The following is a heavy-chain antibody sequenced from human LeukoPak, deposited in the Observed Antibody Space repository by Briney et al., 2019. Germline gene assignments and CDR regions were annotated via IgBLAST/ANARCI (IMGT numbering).Heavy chain of an antibody. CDR2: IYWDDDK. V-gene: IGHV2-5*02. CDR1: GFSLSTSGVG. D-gene: IGHD5-24*01. CDR3: AHQNRWLLIGEYFDY. Sequence: SGPTLVKPTQTLTLTCTFSGFSLSTSGVGVGWIRQPSGKALEWLALIYWDDDKRYSPSLKCRLTITKDTSKNQVVLTMTNMDPVDTATYYCAHQNRWLLIGEYFDYWGQGTLVTVSS. J-gene: IGHJ4*02.